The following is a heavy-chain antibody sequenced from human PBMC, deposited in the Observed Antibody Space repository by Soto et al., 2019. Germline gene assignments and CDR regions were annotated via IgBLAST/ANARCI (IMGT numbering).Heavy chain of an antibody. J-gene: IGHJ4*02. CDR2: ISGSGGST. CDR1: GFTFSSYA. V-gene: IGHV3-23*01. Sequence: PGGSLRLSCAASGFTFSSYAMSWVRQAPGKGLEWVSAISGSGGSTYYADSVKGRYTISRDNSKTTLYLQKNSLRAEDKAVYYCAKDPIPSYSGGVNYFDYWGQGSMVTVSS. D-gene: IGHD6-25*01. CDR3: AKDPIPSYSGGVNYFDY.